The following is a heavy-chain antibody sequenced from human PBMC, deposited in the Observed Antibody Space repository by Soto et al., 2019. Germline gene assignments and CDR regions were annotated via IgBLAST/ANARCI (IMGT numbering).Heavy chain of an antibody. CDR2: ISYDGSNK. CDR3: AKDGATYWTFDY. Sequence: GGSLRLSCAAPGFTFSSYGMHWVRQAPGKGLEWVAVISYDGSNKYYADSVKGRFTISRDNSKNTLYLQMNSLRAEDTAVYYCAKDGATYWTFDYWGQGTLVTVSS. D-gene: IGHD2-8*02. CDR1: GFTFSSYG. V-gene: IGHV3-30*18. J-gene: IGHJ4*02.